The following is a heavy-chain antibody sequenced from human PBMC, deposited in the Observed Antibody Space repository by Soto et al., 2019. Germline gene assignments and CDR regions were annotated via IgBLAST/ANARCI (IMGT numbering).Heavy chain of an antibody. CDR2: IGPDGSNI. V-gene: IGHV3-74*01. CDR1: GFIFSSHW. Sequence: AGGSLRLSCAASGFIFSSHWMHWVRQAPGKGLVGVSHIGPDGSNIWEADSVQGRFTISRDNARNRLYLQMNSLRDEDTAIYYCVRDNNWFDPWGQGTLVTVSS. J-gene: IGHJ5*02. CDR3: VRDNNWFDP.